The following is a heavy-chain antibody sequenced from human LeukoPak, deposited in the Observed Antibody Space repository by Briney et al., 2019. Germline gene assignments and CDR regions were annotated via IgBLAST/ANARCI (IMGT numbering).Heavy chain of an antibody. J-gene: IGHJ4*02. V-gene: IGHV4-59*08. D-gene: IGHD2-21*02. CDR3: ARHLLYCGGDCSNFDY. CDR2: IYYSGST. Sequence: PSETLSLTCTVSGGSISSYYWSWIRQPPGKGLEWIGYIYYSGSTNYNPSLKSRVTISVDTSKNQFSLKLSSVTAADTAVYYCARHLLYCGGDCSNFDYWGQGTLVTVSS. CDR1: GGSISSYY.